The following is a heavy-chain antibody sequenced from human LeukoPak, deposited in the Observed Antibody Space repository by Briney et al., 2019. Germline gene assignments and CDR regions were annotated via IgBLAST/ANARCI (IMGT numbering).Heavy chain of an antibody. CDR1: GYTFTSYY. V-gene: IGHV1-46*01. D-gene: IGHD1-26*01. CDR3: ARVNKGGYAFYI. CDR2: INPSGGST. Sequence: ASVNVSCKASGYTFTSYYMHWVRQAPGQGLEWMGIINPSGGSTSYAQKFQGRVTMTRDMSTSTVYMELSSLRSDDTAVYYCARVNKGGYAFYIWGQGTMVTVSS. J-gene: IGHJ3*02.